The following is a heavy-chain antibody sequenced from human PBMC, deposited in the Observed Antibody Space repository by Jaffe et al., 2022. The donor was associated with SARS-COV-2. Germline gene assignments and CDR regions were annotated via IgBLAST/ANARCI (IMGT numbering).Heavy chain of an antibody. CDR2: IKSKTDGETA. CDR1: GFTFSNAW. V-gene: IGHV3-15*01. CDR3: TGVWFDP. Sequence: EVQLVESGGGLVKPGGSLRLSCAASGFTFSNAWMTWVRQAPGKGLEWVGRIKSKTDGETADYAAPVKGRFTISRDDSKNTLYLQMNSLKTEDTAVYYCTGVWFDPWGQGTLVTVSS. D-gene: IGHD2-8*01. J-gene: IGHJ5*02.